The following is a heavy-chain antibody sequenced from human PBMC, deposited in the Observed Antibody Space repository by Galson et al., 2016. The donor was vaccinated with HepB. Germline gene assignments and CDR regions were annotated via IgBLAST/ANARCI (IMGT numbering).Heavy chain of an antibody. J-gene: IGHJ5*02. CDR1: GHTFITYY. V-gene: IGHV1-46*01. D-gene: IGHD2-8*02. Sequence: SVKVSCKASGHTFITYYIHWVRQAPGQGLGWIGIVNPSGGITSYAQKFEGRVTMTRDTSTSTVYMELSSLSSDDTAVYYCARTGYCTGGSCRNWLDPWGQGTPVTVSS. CDR2: VNPSGGIT. CDR3: ARTGYCTGGSCRNWLDP.